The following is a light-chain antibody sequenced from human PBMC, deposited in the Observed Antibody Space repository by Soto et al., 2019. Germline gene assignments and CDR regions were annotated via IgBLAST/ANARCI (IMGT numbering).Light chain of an antibody. J-gene: IGKJ2*01. Sequence: EIVMTQSPATLSVSPGERATISCRASQSVSSNLAWYQQTPGQAPRLLIYGASTRATGIPARFSGSGSGTEFTLTISSLQSEDFAVYYCQQYHNWPPYTFGQGTKLEIK. V-gene: IGKV3-15*01. CDR2: GAS. CDR3: QQYHNWPPYT. CDR1: QSVSSN.